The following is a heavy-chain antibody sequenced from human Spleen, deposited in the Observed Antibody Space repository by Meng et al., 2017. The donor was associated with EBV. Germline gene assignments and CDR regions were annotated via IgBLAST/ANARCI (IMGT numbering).Heavy chain of an antibody. CDR3: ARGWFRESPDY. V-gene: IGHV1-46*01. J-gene: IGHJ4*02. CDR1: GYTFTNYY. CDR2: INPSDGST. D-gene: IGHD3-10*01. Sequence: VHMWQSAAELKNPGASVKVSWKTTGYTFTNYYMYWVRQAPGQGLEWMGIINPSDGSTSYPQKFQGRVTMTRDTSTSTVQMELSSLRSEDTAVYYCARGWFRESPDYWGQGTLVTVSS.